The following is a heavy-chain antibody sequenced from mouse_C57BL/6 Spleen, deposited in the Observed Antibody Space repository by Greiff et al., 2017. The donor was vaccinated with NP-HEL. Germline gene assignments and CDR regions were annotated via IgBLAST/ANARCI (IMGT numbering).Heavy chain of an antibody. Sequence: QVQLQQPGAELVKPGASVKLSCKASGYTFTSYWMHWVKQRPGQGLEWIGMIHPNSGSTNYNEKFKSKATLTVDKSSSTAYMQLSSLTSEDSAVYYCARNDYSNFLSFDYWGQGTTLTVSS. CDR3: ARNDYSNFLSFDY. D-gene: IGHD2-5*01. V-gene: IGHV1-64*01. CDR2: IHPNSGST. J-gene: IGHJ2*01. CDR1: GYTFTSYW.